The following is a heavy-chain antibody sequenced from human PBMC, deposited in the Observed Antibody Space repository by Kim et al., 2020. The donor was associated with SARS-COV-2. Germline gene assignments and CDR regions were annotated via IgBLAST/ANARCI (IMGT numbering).Heavy chain of an antibody. J-gene: IGHJ4*02. V-gene: IGHV3-33*01. D-gene: IGHD2-2*02. Sequence: GGSLRLSCAASGFTFSSYGMHWVRQAPGKGLEWVAVIWYDGSNKYYADSVKGRFTISRDNSKNTLYLQMNSLRAEDTAVYYCARAQDIVVVPAAIGIDYWGQGTLVTVSS. CDR3: ARAQDIVVVPAAIGIDY. CDR2: IWYDGSNK. CDR1: GFTFSSYG.